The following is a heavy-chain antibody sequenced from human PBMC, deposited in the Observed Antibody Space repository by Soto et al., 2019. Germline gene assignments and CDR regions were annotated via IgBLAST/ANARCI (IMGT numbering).Heavy chain of an antibody. Sequence: PEGSLKLSGSTSRFSFSSYAMNSVRQAPGKGLEWVSAISGSGGSTYYADTVTGRITISRDNSNNTLKLQMNSLRAEDTAVYYCAKVRGSGYHDDAFDIWGQGTMVTVSS. CDR3: AKVRGSGYHDDAFDI. J-gene: IGHJ3*02. V-gene: IGHV3-23*01. CDR2: ISGSGGST. D-gene: IGHD3-22*01. CDR1: RFSFSSYA.